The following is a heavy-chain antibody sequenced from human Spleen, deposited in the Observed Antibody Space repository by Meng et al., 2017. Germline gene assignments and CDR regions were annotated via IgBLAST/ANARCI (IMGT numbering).Heavy chain of an antibody. D-gene: IGHD3-10*01. V-gene: IGHV1-2*02. Sequence: ASVKVSCKASGYTFTHYAINWLRQAPGQGLEWMGWINPNSGGTNYAQKFQGRVTMTRDTSISTAYMELSRLRSDDTAVYYCARDLRGFYFDYWGQGTLVTVSS. CDR3: ARDLRGFYFDY. CDR2: INPNSGGT. CDR1: GYTFTHYA. J-gene: IGHJ4*02.